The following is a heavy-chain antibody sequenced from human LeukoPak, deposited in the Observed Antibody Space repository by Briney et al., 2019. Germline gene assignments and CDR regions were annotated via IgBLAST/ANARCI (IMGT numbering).Heavy chain of an antibody. D-gene: IGHD3-22*01. V-gene: IGHV3-11*01. CDR2: ISSSRSTI. CDR3: ARYYDSSGYYPNFDY. CDR1: GFTFSDYY. Sequence: TGGSLRLSCAASGFTFSDYYMRWIRQAPGRGLGWVSYISSSRSTIYYAASVKDRVTISRDNAKNSLYLQMNSLRAEDTAVYYCARYYDSSGYYPNFDYWGQGTLVTVSS. J-gene: IGHJ4*02.